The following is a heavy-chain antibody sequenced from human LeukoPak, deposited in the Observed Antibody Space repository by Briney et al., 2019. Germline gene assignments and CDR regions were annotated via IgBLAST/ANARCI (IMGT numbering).Heavy chain of an antibody. CDR3: AREIVGAFDY. J-gene: IGHJ4*02. V-gene: IGHV1-69*04. D-gene: IGHD1-26*01. Sequence: SVKVSCKASGYTFTGYYMHWVRQAPGQGLEWMGRIIPILGIANYAQKFQGRVTITADKSTSTAYMELSSLRSEDTAVYYCAREIVGAFDYWGQGTLVTVSS. CDR1: GYTFTGYY. CDR2: IIPILGIA.